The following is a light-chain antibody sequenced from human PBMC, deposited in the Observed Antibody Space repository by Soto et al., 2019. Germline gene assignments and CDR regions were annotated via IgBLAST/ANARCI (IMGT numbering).Light chain of an antibody. V-gene: IGKV3-20*01. Sequence: EIVLTQSPGTPSLSPGERATLSCRASQSVSSSYLAWYQQKPGQAPRLLIYGASSRATGIPDRFSGSGSGTDFTLTISRLEPEDFAVYYCQQYGSSPPATFGQGTKLEIK. J-gene: IGKJ2*01. CDR2: GAS. CDR3: QQYGSSPPAT. CDR1: QSVSSSY.